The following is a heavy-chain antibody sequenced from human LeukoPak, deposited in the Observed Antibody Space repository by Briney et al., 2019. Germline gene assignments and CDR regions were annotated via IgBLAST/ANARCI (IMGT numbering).Heavy chain of an antibody. D-gene: IGHD6-19*01. J-gene: IGHJ3*02. Sequence: ASVKVSCKASGYTFTGYYMHWVRQAPGQGLEWMGWINPNSGGTNYAQKFQGRVTMTRDTSISTAYMELSRPRSDDTAVYYCARDEWLLDAFDIWGQGTMVTVSS. CDR1: GYTFTGYY. CDR3: ARDEWLLDAFDI. CDR2: INPNSGGT. V-gene: IGHV1-2*02.